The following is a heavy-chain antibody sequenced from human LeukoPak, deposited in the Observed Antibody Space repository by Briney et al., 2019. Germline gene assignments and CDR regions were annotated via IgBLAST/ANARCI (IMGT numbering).Heavy chain of an antibody. CDR2: IYYSSST. D-gene: IGHD1-1*01. CDR3: ARPVPSRLGWFDP. J-gene: IGHJ5*02. V-gene: IGHV4-39*01. Sequence: SETLSLTCTVSGGSISSSSYYWIRIRPPPGKGLEWIGNIYYSSSTYYSPSLKSRVTISIDTSKNQFCLKLSSVTAADTAVYYCARPVPSRLGWFDPWGQGTLVTVSS. CDR1: GGSISSSSYY.